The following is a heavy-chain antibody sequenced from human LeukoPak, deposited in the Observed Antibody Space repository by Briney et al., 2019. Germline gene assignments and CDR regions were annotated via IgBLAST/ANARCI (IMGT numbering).Heavy chain of an antibody. CDR1: GFTFSSYG. Sequence: PGGSLRLSCAASGFTFSSYGMHWVRQAPGRGLEWVAVISYDGSNKYYADSVKGRFTISRDNSKNTLYLQMNSLRAEDTAVYYCAKDSKTTVTDYWGQGTLVTVSS. CDR2: ISYDGSNK. V-gene: IGHV3-30*18. J-gene: IGHJ4*02. CDR3: AKDSKTTVTDY. D-gene: IGHD4-17*01.